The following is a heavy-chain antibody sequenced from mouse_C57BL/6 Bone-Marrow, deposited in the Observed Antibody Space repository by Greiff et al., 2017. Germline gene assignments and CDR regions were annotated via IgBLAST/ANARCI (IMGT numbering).Heavy chain of an antibody. CDR2: SRTKANDYTT. CDR3: ARENYYGYAMDY. CDR1: GFTFSDFY. V-gene: IGHV7-1*01. J-gene: IGHJ4*01. D-gene: IGHD1-1*01. Sequence: EVQRVESGGGLVQSGRSLRLSCATSGFTFSDFYMEWVRQAPGKGLEWIAASRTKANDYTTEYSASVKGRFIVARDTSQSILYLQMTALRAEDTAIYDCARENYYGYAMDYWGQGTSVTVSS.